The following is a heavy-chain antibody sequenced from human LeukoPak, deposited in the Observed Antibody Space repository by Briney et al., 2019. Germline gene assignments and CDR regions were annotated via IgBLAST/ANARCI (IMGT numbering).Heavy chain of an antibody. D-gene: IGHD6-19*01. CDR3: ARGTLYSGWSYYFDY. V-gene: IGHV4-34*01. J-gene: IGHJ4*02. CDR1: GGSFSGYY. Sequence: SETLSLTCGVYGGSFSGYYWGWIRQPPGKALEWIGSVYYSGTTSYNPSLKSRVTISVDMSKNHFSLRLSSVTAADTAMYYCARGTLYSGWSYYFDYWGQGSQVTVSS. CDR2: VYYSGTT.